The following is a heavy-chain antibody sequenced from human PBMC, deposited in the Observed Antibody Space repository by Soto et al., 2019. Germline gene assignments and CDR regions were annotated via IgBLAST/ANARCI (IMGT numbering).Heavy chain of an antibody. D-gene: IGHD2-15*01. CDR1: GDSISNSDYH. CDR3: VRHGDIAFRTGTMPYNIDY. CDR2: VSYSVST. Sequence: PSDTLALTCTASGDSISNSDYHWGWIRQPPGKGREWIGTVSYSVSTYYNPSLKSPVVMPLDTSKNQLSLRLSSVTAADTAVYFCVRHGDIAFRTGTMPYNIDYWGKGTLVTVSS. J-gene: IGHJ4*02. V-gene: IGHV4-39*01.